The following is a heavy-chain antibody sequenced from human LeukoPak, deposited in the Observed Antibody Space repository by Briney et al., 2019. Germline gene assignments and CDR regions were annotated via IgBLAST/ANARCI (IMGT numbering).Heavy chain of an antibody. J-gene: IGHJ3*02. Sequence: GGSLRLSCAASGFTFSSYAMTWVRQAPGKGLEWVSSVRVGGVSTYYADSVKGRFTIVRDNSRNTLYLQMNSLRAEDTAMYYCVKAPSGLIKGSYDIWGQGTMVTISS. CDR3: VKAPSGLIKGSYDI. CDR1: GFTFSSYA. CDR2: VRVGGVST. V-gene: IGHV3-23*01. D-gene: IGHD3-10*01.